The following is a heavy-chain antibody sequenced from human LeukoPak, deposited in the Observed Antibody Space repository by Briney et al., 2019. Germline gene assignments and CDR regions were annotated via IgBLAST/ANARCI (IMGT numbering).Heavy chain of an antibody. CDR1: GFTFSSYG. Sequence: GGSLRLSCAASGFTFSSYGMSWVRQAPGKGLEWVSRINSDGSSTSYADSVKGRFTISRDNAKNTLYLQMNSLRAEDTAVYYCARSPTPDYWGQGTLVTVSS. J-gene: IGHJ4*02. CDR3: ARSPTPDY. D-gene: IGHD2-15*01. CDR2: INSDGSST. V-gene: IGHV3-74*01.